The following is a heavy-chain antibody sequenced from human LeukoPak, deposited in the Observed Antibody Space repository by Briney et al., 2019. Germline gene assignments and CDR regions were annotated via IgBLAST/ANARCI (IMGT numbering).Heavy chain of an antibody. CDR2: IYYSGST. J-gene: IGHJ6*03. Sequence: SETLSLTCTVSGGSISSYYWSWIRQPPGKGLEWIGYIYYSGSTYYNPSLKSRVTISVDTSKNQFSLKLSSVTAADTAVYYCARISAGTSGWQQLVYYYYYYYMDVWGKGTTVTVSS. V-gene: IGHV4-59*04. D-gene: IGHD6-13*01. CDR3: ARISAGTSGWQQLVYYYYYYYMDV. CDR1: GGSISSYY.